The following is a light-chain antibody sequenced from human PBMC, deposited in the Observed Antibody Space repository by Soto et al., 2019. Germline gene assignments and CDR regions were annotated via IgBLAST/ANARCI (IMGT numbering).Light chain of an antibody. CDR3: QQYGSSPLT. V-gene: IGKV3-20*01. CDR1: QSVYSRY. Sequence: DIVLTQSPGTLSLSPGERATLSCRASQSVYSRYLAWYQQKPGQAPRLLIYGASSRATGIPDRFSGSGSETEFRLTISRLEPEDFAVYYCQQYGSSPLTFGQGTKVEIK. J-gene: IGKJ1*01. CDR2: GAS.